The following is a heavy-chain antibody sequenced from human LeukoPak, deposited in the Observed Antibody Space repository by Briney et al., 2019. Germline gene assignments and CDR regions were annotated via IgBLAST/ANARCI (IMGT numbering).Heavy chain of an antibody. CDR3: AELGITMIGGV. Sequence: GGSLRLSCAASGFTFSSYGMTWVRQAPGKGLEWVSAISGSGGSTYYADSVKGRFTISRDNAKNSLYLQMNSLRAEDTAVYYCAELGITMIGGVWGKGTTVTISS. CDR2: ISGSGGST. V-gene: IGHV3-23*01. CDR1: GFTFSSYG. D-gene: IGHD3-10*02. J-gene: IGHJ6*04.